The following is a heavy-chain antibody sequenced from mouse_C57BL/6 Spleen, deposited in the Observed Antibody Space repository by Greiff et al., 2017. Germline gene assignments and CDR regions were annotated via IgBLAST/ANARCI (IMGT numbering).Heavy chain of an antibody. V-gene: IGHV14-4*01. J-gene: IGHJ4*01. Sequence: EVQLQQSGAELVRPGASVKLSCTASGFNIKDDYLHWVKQRPEQGLEWIGWIDPEKGDTEYASKLQGKATITSDPSSNTAYLQPSSLTSEDTAVYYCTTRCYGSSSDAMDYWGQGTSGTVSS. CDR1: GFNIKDDY. CDR2: IDPEKGDT. D-gene: IGHD1-1*01. CDR3: TTRCYGSSSDAMDY.